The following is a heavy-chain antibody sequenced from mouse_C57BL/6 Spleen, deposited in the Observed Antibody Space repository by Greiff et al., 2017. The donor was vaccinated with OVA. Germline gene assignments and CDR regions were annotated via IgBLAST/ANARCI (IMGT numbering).Heavy chain of an antibody. J-gene: IGHJ4*01. Sequence: DVKLVESGGDLVKPGGSLKLSCAASGFTFSSYGMSWVRQTPDKRLEWVATISSGGSYTYYPDSVKGRFTISRDNAKNTLYLQMSSLKSEDTAMYYCARQGDGNYEDYAMDYWGQGTSVTVSS. CDR2: ISSGGSYT. D-gene: IGHD2-1*01. V-gene: IGHV5-6*02. CDR1: GFTFSSYG. CDR3: ARQGDGNYEDYAMDY.